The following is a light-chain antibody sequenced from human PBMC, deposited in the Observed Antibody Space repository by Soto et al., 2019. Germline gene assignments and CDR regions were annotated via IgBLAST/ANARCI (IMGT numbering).Light chain of an antibody. CDR2: GAS. CDR3: QQDDKGRLT. J-gene: IGKJ4*02. Sequence: EIVSTQAPGTLSLTPGERATLSCRASQSFSGSNLAWYQQKPGQAPRLLIFGASSRATGVPARFSGSGSGREGTRTGNSLQSEDFAVCIRQQDDKGRLTFG. CDR1: QSFSGSN. V-gene: IGKV3-15*01.